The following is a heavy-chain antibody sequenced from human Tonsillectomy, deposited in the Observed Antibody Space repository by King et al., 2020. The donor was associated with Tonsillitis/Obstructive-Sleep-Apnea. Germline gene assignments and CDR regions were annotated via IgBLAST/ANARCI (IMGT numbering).Heavy chain of an antibody. CDR1: GFTFSNAW. CDR2: IKSKTDGGTT. D-gene: IGHD4-17*01. V-gene: IGHV3-15*01. Sequence: VQLVESGGGLVKPGGSLRLSCAASGFTFSNAWMSWVGQAPGKGLEWVGRIKSKTDGGTTDYAAPLKGRFTSSRDDSKNTLYLQMNSLKTGDTAVYYCTTPDDYGDYFDYWGQGTLVTVSS. CDR3: TTPDDYGDYFDY. J-gene: IGHJ4*02.